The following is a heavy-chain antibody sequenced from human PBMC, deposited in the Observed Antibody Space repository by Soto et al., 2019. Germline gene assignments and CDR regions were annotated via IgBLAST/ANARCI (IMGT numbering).Heavy chain of an antibody. V-gene: IGHV1-46*01. J-gene: IGHJ4*02. CDR2: INPSGGST. CDR3: ASGRWLQPFDY. Sequence: QVQLVQSGAEVKKPGASVKVSCKASGYTFTSYYMHWVRQAPGQGLEWMGIINPSGGSTSYAQKFQGIVTMTRDTSTSTVYMELSSLRSEDTAVYYCASGRWLQPFDYCGQGTLVTFSS. CDR1: GYTFTSYY. D-gene: IGHD5-12*01.